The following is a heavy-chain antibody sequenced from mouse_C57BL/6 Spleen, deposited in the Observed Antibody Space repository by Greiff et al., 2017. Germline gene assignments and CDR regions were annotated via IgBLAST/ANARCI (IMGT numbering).Heavy chain of an antibody. J-gene: IGHJ1*03. CDR1: GYTFTSYW. CDR2: IDPSDSYT. V-gene: IGHV1-50*01. Sequence: QVQLQQPGAELVKPGASVKLSCKASGYTFTSYWMPWVKQRPGQGLEWIGEIDPSDSYTNYNQKFKGKATLTVDTSASTAYMQLSSLTSEGSAVYYCARRLYFDVWGTGTTVTVSS. CDR3: ARRLYFDV.